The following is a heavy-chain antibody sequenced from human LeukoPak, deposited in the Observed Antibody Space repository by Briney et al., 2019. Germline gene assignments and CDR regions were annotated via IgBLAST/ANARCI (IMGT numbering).Heavy chain of an antibody. CDR2: ISSSSSYI. D-gene: IGHD3-10*01. J-gene: IGHJ6*03. CDR1: GFTFSSYN. Sequence: GGSLRLSCAASGFTFSSYNMNWVRQAPGKGLEWVSSISSSSSYIYYADSVKGRFTISRDNAKNSLYLQMNSLRAEDTAVYYCAKDHGELTTYYYYYYMDVWGKGTTVTISS. V-gene: IGHV3-21*01. CDR3: AKDHGELTTYYYYYYMDV.